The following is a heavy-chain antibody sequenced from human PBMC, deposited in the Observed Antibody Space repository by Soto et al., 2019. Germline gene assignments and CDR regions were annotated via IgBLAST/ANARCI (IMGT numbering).Heavy chain of an antibody. J-gene: IGHJ6*02. CDR1: GFTFSSYS. Sequence: GGSLRLSCAASGFTFSSYSMNWVRQAPGKGLEWVSYISSSSSTIYYADSVKGRFTISRDNAKNSLYLQMNSLRDEDTAVYYCARDKGSGWPFHDYGMDVWGQGTTVTVS. CDR3: ARDKGSGWPFHDYGMDV. V-gene: IGHV3-48*02. CDR2: ISSSSSTI. D-gene: IGHD6-19*01.